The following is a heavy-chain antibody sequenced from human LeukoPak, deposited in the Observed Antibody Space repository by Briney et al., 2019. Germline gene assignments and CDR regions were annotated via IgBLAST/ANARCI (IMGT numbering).Heavy chain of an antibody. J-gene: IGHJ5*02. CDR1: GFTFSSYA. V-gene: IGHV3-30*04. CDR3: ARAQWEWELLTYNWFDP. CDR2: ISYDGSNK. Sequence: GGSLRLSCAASGFTFSSYAMHWVRQAPGKGLEWVAVISYDGSNKYYADSVKGRFTISRDNSKNTLYLQMNSLRAEDTAVYYCARAQWEWELLTYNWFDPWGQGTRVTVSS. D-gene: IGHD1-26*01.